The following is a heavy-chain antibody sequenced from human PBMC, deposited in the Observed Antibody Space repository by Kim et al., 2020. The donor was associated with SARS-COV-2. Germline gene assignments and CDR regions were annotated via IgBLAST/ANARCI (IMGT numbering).Heavy chain of an antibody. D-gene: IGHD1-26*01. J-gene: IGHJ4*02. CDR1: GFTFERFW. CDR2: ISSDGRTT. CDR3: VRGATELMPGFDH. Sequence: GGSLRLSCVASGFTFERFWMHWVRQAPGKCLVWVSRISSDGRTTSYADSVKGRSTISRDNAKNTLYFQLNSLRDDDTGTSYCVRGATELMPGFDHWGQG. V-gene: IGHV3-74*01.